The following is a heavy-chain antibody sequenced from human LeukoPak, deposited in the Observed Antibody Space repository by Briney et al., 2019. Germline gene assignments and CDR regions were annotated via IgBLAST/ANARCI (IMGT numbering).Heavy chain of an antibody. V-gene: IGHV3-23*01. CDR2: IRGSGGST. J-gene: IGHJ6*03. CDR3: ARGRGLRTHYYYYYMDV. CDR1: GFTFNIYG. Sequence: GGSLRLSCAASGFTFNIYGMNWVRQAPGKGLEWVSGIRGSGGSTYYADSVKGRFTISRDNSKNTLYLQMNSLRAEDTAVYYCARGRGLRTHYYYYYMDVWGKGTTVTISS. D-gene: IGHD5/OR15-5a*01.